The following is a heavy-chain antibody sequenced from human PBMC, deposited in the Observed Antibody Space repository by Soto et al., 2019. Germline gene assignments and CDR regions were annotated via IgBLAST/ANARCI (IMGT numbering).Heavy chain of an antibody. J-gene: IGHJ6*02. CDR3: ARSSGSYSYYGMDV. V-gene: IGHV1-2*02. Sequence: QVQLAQSGAEVRKPGASVKFSCKAPGYTLTDYYIHWVRQAPGRGLEWMGWVTPKTGDTYSAQNFQGRVTTTRDTSIDTGYMELSRLQSDDTAVYYCARSSGSYSYYGMDVWGQGTTLTVSS. CDR2: VTPKTGDT. D-gene: IGHD1-26*01. CDR1: GYTLTDYY.